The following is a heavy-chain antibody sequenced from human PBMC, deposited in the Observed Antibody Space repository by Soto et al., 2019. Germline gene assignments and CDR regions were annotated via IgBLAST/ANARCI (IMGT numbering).Heavy chain of an antibody. CDR2: IYYSGST. Sequence: SETLSLTCSVSGGSISSSSFHWGWIRQPPGKGLEWIGSIYYSGSTNYNPSLKSRVTISVDTSKNQFSLKLSSVTAADTAVYYCARSDGRYWGQGTLVTVSS. J-gene: IGHJ4*02. CDR3: ARSDGRY. V-gene: IGHV4-39*07. CDR1: GGSISSSSFH.